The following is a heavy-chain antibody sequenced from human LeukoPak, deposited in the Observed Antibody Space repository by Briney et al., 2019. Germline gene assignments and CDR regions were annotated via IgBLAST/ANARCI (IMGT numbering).Heavy chain of an antibody. J-gene: IGHJ4*02. CDR3: ARDAGAARLAFDY. V-gene: IGHV1-69*13. CDR1: GGTFSSYA. CDR2: IIPIFGTA. D-gene: IGHD6-6*01. Sequence: GASVKVSCKASGGTFSSYAISWVRQAPGQGLEWMGRIIPIFGTANYAQKFQGRVTITADESTSTAYMELSSLRSEDTAVYYCARDAGAARLAFDYWGQGTLVTVSS.